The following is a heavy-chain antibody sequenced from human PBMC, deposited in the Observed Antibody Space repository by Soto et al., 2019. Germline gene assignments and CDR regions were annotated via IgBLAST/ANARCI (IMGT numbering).Heavy chain of an antibody. Sequence: EVQLVESGGGLVKPGGSLRLSCAASGFTFSSYSMNSVRQAPGKGLEWVSSISSSSSYIYYADSVKGRFTISRDNAKNSLYLQMNSLRAEDTAVYYCARLDTGGYYYYGMDVWGQGTTVTVSS. J-gene: IGHJ6*02. CDR3: ARLDTGGYYYYGMDV. CDR1: GFTFSSYS. V-gene: IGHV3-21*01. D-gene: IGHD5-18*01. CDR2: ISSSSSYI.